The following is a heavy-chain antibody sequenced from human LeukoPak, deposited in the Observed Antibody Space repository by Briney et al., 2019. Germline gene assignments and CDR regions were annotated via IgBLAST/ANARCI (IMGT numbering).Heavy chain of an antibody. J-gene: IGHJ4*02. CDR2: INPNSGGT. V-gene: IGHV1-2*02. CDR1: GYTFTGYY. D-gene: IGHD6-13*01. Sequence: ASVKVSCKASGYTFTGYYMHWVRQAPGQGLEWMGWINPNSGGTNYAQKFQGRVTMTRDTSISTAYMELSRLRSDDTAVYYCARSVAAAGAPGRENEYRGQGTLVTLAS. CDR3: ARSVAAAGAPGRENEY.